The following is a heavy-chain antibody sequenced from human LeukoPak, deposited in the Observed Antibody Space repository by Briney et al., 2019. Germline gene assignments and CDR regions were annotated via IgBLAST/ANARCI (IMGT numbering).Heavy chain of an antibody. CDR1: GGSLSRHY. Sequence: SETLSLTCSVSGGSLSRHYWSWIRQPPGKGLEWIGYVYDSSYTSFHPSLNSRVAISEDTSRNQFSLSLRSVTAADTALYYCARGFRGSSDAFDIWGQGTVVTVSS. V-gene: IGHV4-59*11. J-gene: IGHJ3*02. D-gene: IGHD6-6*01. CDR3: ARGFRGSSDAFDI. CDR2: VYDSSYT.